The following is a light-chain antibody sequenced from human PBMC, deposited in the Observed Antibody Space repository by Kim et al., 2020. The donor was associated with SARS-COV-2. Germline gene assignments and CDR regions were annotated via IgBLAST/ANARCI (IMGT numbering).Light chain of an antibody. J-gene: IGLJ2*01. V-gene: IGLV3-19*01. CDR3: CSRDSSGNRVI. CDR1: NLRSSY. Sequence: ALGQTVWSTCQGDNLRSSYASWYQQRPGQAPVLVIYGRNNRPSGIPDRFSGSSSGDTASLTITGALAEDEADFYCCSRDSSGNRVIFGGGTKVTVL. CDR2: GRN.